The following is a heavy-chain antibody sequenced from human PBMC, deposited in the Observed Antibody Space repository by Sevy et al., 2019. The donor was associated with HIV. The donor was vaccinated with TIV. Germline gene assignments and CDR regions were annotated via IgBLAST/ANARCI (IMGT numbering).Heavy chain of an antibody. D-gene: IGHD2-21*02. CDR1: NYSISSGHY. CDR3: ARASGGDRLDYYGMDV. CDR2: GYHGGST. V-gene: IGHV4-38-2*01. Sequence: SETLSLTCAVSNYSISSGHYWGWIRQPPGKGLEWIGNGYHGGSTYYNPSLQSRVTISLDTSKNHFSLRLRSVTAADTTVYYCARASGGDRLDYYGMDVWGQGTTVTVSS. J-gene: IGHJ6*02.